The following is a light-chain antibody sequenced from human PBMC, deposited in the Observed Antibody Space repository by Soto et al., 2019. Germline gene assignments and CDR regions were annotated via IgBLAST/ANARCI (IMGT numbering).Light chain of an antibody. Sequence: QSVLTQPPSASGTPGQRVTISCSGSSSNIGSNYVYWYQQLPGTAPKLLIYRNNQRPSGVPDRFSGSKSGTSASLAISGLRSEDEADYYCAAWDDSLSGYAVFGGGTQLTGL. CDR1: SSNIGSNY. CDR2: RNN. V-gene: IGLV1-47*01. CDR3: AAWDDSLSGYAV. J-gene: IGLJ7*01.